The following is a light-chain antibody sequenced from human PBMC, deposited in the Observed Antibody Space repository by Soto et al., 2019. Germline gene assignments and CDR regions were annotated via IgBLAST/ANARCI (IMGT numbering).Light chain of an antibody. V-gene: IGKV3-15*01. CDR1: QSINSN. CDR2: RAS. J-gene: IGKJ1*01. CDR3: QQYQSYSRT. Sequence: IVMTQSPATLSVSPGERATLSCRASQSINSNLAWYQQKPGQAPRLLMFRASIRATGFPARFSGSGSGTEFNITISSLKPDDFATYYCQQYQSYSRTFGQGTKVEIK.